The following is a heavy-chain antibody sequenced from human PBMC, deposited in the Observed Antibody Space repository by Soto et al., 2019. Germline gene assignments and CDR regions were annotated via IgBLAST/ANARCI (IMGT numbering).Heavy chain of an antibody. J-gene: IGHJ4*02. D-gene: IGHD3-22*01. V-gene: IGHV4-31*03. CDR3: ARIYYDSSGYLNYFDY. CDR2: IYYSGST. Sequence: QVQLQESGPGLVKPSQTLSLTCTVSGGSISSGGYYWSWIRQHPGKGLEWIGYIYYSGSTYYNPFLKSRVTISVDTSKNQFSLKLSSVTAADTAVYYCARIYYDSSGYLNYFDYWGQGTLVTVSS. CDR1: GGSISSGGYY.